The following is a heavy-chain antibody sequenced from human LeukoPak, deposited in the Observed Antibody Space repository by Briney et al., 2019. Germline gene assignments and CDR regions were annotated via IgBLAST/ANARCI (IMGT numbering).Heavy chain of an antibody. CDR2: ISYDGSNK. D-gene: IGHD3-10*01. J-gene: IGHJ5*02. Sequence: GGSLRLSCAASGFTFSTYAMHWVRQAPGKGLEWVAFISYDGSNKYYADSVKGRFTISRVNSKNTLYLQVNSLRAEDTAVYYCARDVYFDSGSRIENWFDPWGQGTLVTVSS. V-gene: IGHV3-30-3*01. CDR1: GFTFSTYA. CDR3: ARDVYFDSGSRIENWFDP.